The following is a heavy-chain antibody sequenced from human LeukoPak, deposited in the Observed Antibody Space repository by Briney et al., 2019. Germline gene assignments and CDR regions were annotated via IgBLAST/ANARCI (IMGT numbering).Heavy chain of an antibody. Sequence: PGGSLRLSCAASGFTFSDFYMSWIRQAPGKGLEWLSDISSSTDTNYADSVKGRFTITRDNAKNSLSLQLNSLRAEDTAVYYCARKTYYYDSGSYSKSYYLDYWGQGTLVTVSS. D-gene: IGHD3-10*01. J-gene: IGHJ4*02. CDR2: ISSSTDT. CDR3: ARKTYYYDSGSYSKSYYLDY. CDR1: GFTFSDFY. V-gene: IGHV3-11*06.